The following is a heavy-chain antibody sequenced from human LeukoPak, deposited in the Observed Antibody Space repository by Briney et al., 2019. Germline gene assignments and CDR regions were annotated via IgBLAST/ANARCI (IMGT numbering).Heavy chain of an antibody. CDR2: IWYDGSNK. CDR3: ARDASSAFDY. Sequence: PGGSLRLSCAASVFTFSSYVMHWVRQAPGKGLERVAVIWYDGSNKYYADSVKGRFTISRDNSKNTLYLQMNSLRAEDTAVYYCARDASSAFDYWGQGTLVTVSS. CDR1: VFTFSSYV. V-gene: IGHV3-33*01. J-gene: IGHJ4*02. D-gene: IGHD6-13*01.